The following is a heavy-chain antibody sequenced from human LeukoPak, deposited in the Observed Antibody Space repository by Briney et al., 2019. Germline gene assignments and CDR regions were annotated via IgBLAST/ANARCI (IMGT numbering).Heavy chain of an antibody. J-gene: IGHJ6*02. CDR3: AREIQTAMVTNYYYGMDV. D-gene: IGHD5-18*01. Sequence: PAGSLRLSCAASGFTFSSYGMHWVRQAPGKGLKWLAVIWYDGSNKYYAYSVKGRFTIARDNSKNTLYLQMNSLRAEDTAVYYCAREIQTAMVTNYYYGMDVWGQGTMVTVSS. CDR2: IWYDGSNK. V-gene: IGHV3-33*01. CDR1: GFTFSSYG.